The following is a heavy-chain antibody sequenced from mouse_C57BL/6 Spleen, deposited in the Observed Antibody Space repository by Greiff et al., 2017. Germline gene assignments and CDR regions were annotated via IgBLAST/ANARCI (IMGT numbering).Heavy chain of an antibody. CDR2: IDPEDGDT. Sequence: EVQLQQSGAELVRPGASVKLSCTASGFNIKDYYMHWVKQRPEQGLEWIGRIDPEDGDTEYAPKFQGKATMTADTSSNTAYLQLSSLTSEDTAVYYCTTWGVTTSRSRFAYWGQGTLVTVSA. CDR3: TTWGVTTSRSRFAY. J-gene: IGHJ3*01. V-gene: IGHV14-1*01. CDR1: GFNIKDYY. D-gene: IGHD2-2*01.